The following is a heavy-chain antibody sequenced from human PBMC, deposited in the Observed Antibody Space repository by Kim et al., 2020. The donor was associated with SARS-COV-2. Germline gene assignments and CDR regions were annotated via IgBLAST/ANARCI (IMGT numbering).Heavy chain of an antibody. Sequence: GGSLRLSCAASGFSFSSYAMSWVRQGPGKGLERVSAISGSGGRTYYADSVKGRFTISRDNSKNTLYLQMNSLRAEDTAVYYCAKGYCTSTTCYYFDYWGQGTLVTVSS. CDR3: AKGYCTSTTCYYFDY. CDR1: GFSFSSYA. V-gene: IGHV3-23*01. CDR2: ISGSGGRT. J-gene: IGHJ4*02. D-gene: IGHD2-2*01.